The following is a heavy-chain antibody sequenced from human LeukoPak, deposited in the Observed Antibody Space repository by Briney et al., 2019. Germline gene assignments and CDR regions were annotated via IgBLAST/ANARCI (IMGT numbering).Heavy chain of an antibody. CDR3: ARDPRGDPPFDY. J-gene: IGHJ4*02. D-gene: IGHD2-21*01. CDR1: GFTFSSYG. Sequence: GALRLCCAASGFTFSSYGMHWVRQAPGKGLEWVAVIWYDGSNKYYADSVKGRFTISRDNSKNTLYLQMNSLRAEDTAVYYCARDPRGDPPFDYWGQGTLVTVSS. CDR2: IWYDGSNK. V-gene: IGHV3-33*01.